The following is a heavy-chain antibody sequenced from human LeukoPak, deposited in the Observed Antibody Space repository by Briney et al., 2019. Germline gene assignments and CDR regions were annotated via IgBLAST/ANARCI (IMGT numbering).Heavy chain of an antibody. D-gene: IGHD2-21*01. V-gene: IGHV1-2*06. CDR3: ARDLSYFYYYGMDV. Sequence: ASVKASCKASGYTFTGYYMHWVRQAPGQGLEWMGRINPNSGGTNYAQKFQGRVTMTRDTSISTAYMELSRLRSDDTAVYYCARDLSYFYYYGMDVWGQGTTVTVSS. J-gene: IGHJ6*02. CDR2: INPNSGGT. CDR1: GYTFTGYY.